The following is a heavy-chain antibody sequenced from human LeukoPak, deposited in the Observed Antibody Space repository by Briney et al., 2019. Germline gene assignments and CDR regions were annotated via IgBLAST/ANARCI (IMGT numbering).Heavy chain of an antibody. CDR3: ASQEWELGIDY. V-gene: IGHV3-21*01. CDR1: GFTFSSYS. CDR2: ISSSSSYI. Sequence: GGSLRLSCAASGFTFSSYSMNWVRQAPGKGLEWVSSISSSSSYIYYADSVKGRFTISRDNAKNSLYLQMNSLRAEDTAVYYCASQEWELGIDYWGQGTLVAVSS. J-gene: IGHJ4*02. D-gene: IGHD1-26*01.